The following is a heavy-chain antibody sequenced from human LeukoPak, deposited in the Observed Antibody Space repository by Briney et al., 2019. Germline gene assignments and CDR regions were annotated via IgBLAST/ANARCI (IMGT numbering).Heavy chain of an antibody. J-gene: IGHJ4*02. D-gene: IGHD2-15*01. CDR1: GFTFSSYS. CDR2: ISSSSSYI. Sequence: GGSLRLSCAASGFTFSSYSMNWVRQAPGKGLEWVSSISSSSSYIYYADSVKGRFTISRDNSKNTLYLQMNSLRAEDTAVYYCAKKALEYCSGGSCYYPFDYWGQGTLVTVSS. V-gene: IGHV3-21*04. CDR3: AKKALEYCSGGSCYYPFDY.